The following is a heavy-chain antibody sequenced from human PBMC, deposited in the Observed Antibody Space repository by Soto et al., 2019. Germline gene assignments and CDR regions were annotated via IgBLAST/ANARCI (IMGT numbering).Heavy chain of an antibody. D-gene: IGHD1-1*01. CDR3: AREPATAKPEGVDF. Sequence: GASVKVSFKACGYTFSDYYIHWLRQAPGQGLEWMGWINSNSGGTKYAPKFQGGVTMTRDTSITTAYMELSRLRSGDTAVYYCAREPATAKPEGVDFWGQGTLVTVSS. V-gene: IGHV1-2*02. J-gene: IGHJ4*02. CDR1: GYTFSDYY. CDR2: INSNSGGT.